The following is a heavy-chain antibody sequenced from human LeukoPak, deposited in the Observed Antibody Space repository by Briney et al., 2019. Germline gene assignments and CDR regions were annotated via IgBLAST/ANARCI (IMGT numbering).Heavy chain of an antibody. D-gene: IGHD3-3*01. CDR2: IYYSGRT. J-gene: IGHJ5*02. V-gene: IGHV4-39*02. CDR3: ARDFWSGSNWLDP. CDR1: GGSISSNSYY. Sequence: SETLSLTCTVSGGSISSNSYYWGWIRQPPGKGLEWIGSIYYSGRTYYKSSLKSRVTISVDTSKNQFSLKLSSVTAADTAVYYCARDFWSGSNWLDPWGQGTLVTVSS.